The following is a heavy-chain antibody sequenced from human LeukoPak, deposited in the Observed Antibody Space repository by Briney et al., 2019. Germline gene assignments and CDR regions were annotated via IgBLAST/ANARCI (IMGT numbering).Heavy chain of an antibody. CDR2: INHSGST. V-gene: IGHV4-34*01. CDR1: GGSFSGYY. Sequence: SETLSLTCAVYGGSFSGYYWSWIRQPPGKGLEWIGEINHSGSTNYNPSLKSRVTISVDTSKNQFSLKLRSVTAADTAVYYCARGTGWFDPWGQGTLVTVSS. CDR3: ARGTGWFDP. J-gene: IGHJ5*02.